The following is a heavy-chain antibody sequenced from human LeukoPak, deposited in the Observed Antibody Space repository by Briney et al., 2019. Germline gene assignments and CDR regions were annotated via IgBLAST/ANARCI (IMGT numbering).Heavy chain of an antibody. CDR2: ISGSGSST. CDR1: GFTFSSYG. D-gene: IGHD1-26*01. V-gene: IGHV3-23*01. CDR3: AKGHRGSLTGFDY. Sequence: AGGSLRLSCAASGFTFSSYGMSWVRQAPGKGLEWVSTISGSGSSTYYADSVKGRFTISRDNSKNTLYLQMNSLRDEDTAVYYCAKGHRGSLTGFDYWGQGTLVTVSS. J-gene: IGHJ4*02.